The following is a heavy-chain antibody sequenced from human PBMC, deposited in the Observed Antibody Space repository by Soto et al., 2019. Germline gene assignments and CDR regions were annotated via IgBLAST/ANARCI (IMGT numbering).Heavy chain of an antibody. Sequence: QLQLQESGPGLVKPSETLSLTCTVSGGSISSSSYYWGWIRQPPGKGLEWIGSIYYSGSTYYNPSLKSRVTISVDTSKNQFALKLSSVTAADTAVYSCARQGGYCSSTSCYAMDWFDPWGQGTLVTVSS. CDR2: IYYSGST. CDR3: ARQGGYCSSTSCYAMDWFDP. J-gene: IGHJ5*02. CDR1: GGSISSSSYY. D-gene: IGHD2-2*01. V-gene: IGHV4-39*01.